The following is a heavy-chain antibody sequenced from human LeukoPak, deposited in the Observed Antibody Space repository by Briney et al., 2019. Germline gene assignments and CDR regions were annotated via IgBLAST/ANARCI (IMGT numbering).Heavy chain of an antibody. CDR2: IKADGSEK. Sequence: WGSLRLSCAASGFSFSGHWMNWVRQPPGKGVEWVAHIKADGSEKYYVDSVKGRFTISRDDANRTVDLQMDNLRAEDTAIYYCAYRNNFEYWGQGALVSVSS. CDR1: GFSFSGHW. D-gene: IGHD1-26*01. CDR3: AYRNNFEY. J-gene: IGHJ4*02. V-gene: IGHV3-7*05.